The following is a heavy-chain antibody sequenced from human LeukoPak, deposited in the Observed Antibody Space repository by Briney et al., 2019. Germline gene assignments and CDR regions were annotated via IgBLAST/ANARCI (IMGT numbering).Heavy chain of an antibody. D-gene: IGHD1-26*01. J-gene: IGHJ6*03. V-gene: IGHV3-30*02. CDR1: GFSFSNYG. Sequence: PGGSLTLSCAASGFSFSNYGMHWVRLTPGKGLESVAFTRYDGTIKDYADSVKGRFTISRDNSQNVLHLQMKSLRTEDTAVYYCAKELLLGYFYMDVWGKGTTVIVSS. CDR3: AKELLLGYFYMDV. CDR2: TRYDGTIK.